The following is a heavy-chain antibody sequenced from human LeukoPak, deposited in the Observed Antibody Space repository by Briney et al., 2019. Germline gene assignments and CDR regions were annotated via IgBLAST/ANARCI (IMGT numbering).Heavy chain of an antibody. D-gene: IGHD3-22*01. V-gene: IGHV3-33*01. CDR1: GFTFSSYG. Sequence: GGSLRLSCAASGFTFSSYGMHWVRQAPGKGLEWVAVIWYDGSNKYYADSVKGRFTISRDNSKNTLYLQMSSLRAEDTAVYYCARVGYDSSGYYPLDYWGQGTLVTVSS. CDR2: IWYDGSNK. J-gene: IGHJ4*02. CDR3: ARVGYDSSGYYPLDY.